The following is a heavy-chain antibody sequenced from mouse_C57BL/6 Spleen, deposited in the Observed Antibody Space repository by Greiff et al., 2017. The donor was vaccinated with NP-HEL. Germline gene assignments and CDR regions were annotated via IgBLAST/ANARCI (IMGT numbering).Heavy chain of an antibody. J-gene: IGHJ4*01. V-gene: IGHV1-15*01. CDR1: GYTFTDYE. D-gene: IGHD2-10*01. CDR2: IDPETGGT. Sequence: VQLQESGAELVRPGASVTLSCKASGYTFTDYEMHWVKQTPVHGLEWIGAIDPETGGTAYNQKFKGKAILTADKSSSTAYMELRSLTSEDSAVYYCTIPYRAMDYWGQGTSVTVSS. CDR3: TIPYRAMDY.